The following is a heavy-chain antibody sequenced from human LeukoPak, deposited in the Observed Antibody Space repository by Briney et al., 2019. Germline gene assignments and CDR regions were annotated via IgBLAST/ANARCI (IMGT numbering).Heavy chain of an antibody. Sequence: GSAVSVSYKSSGGTFSIYAISGVRQAPGQGLEGVGGIIPIFGTANYAQKFQSRVTITTDESTSTAYMELSSLRSEDTAVYYCARAVAGGGTKYYYYMDVWGKGTTVTVSS. CDR2: IIPIFGTA. CDR1: GGTFSIYA. V-gene: IGHV1-69*05. D-gene: IGHD6-19*01. CDR3: ARAVAGGGTKYYYYMDV. J-gene: IGHJ6*03.